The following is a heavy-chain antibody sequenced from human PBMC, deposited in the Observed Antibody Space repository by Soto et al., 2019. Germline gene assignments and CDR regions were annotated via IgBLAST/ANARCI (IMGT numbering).Heavy chain of an antibody. CDR1: GFTFDDYA. D-gene: IGHD3-22*01. Sequence: DVQLVESGGGLVQPGRSLRLSCTASGFTFDDYAMHWVRQAPGKGLEWVSGISWNSGSIGYADSVKGRFTISRDNAKNSLYLQMNSLRAEDTALYYCAPDIYDSSGPFDYWGQGTLVTVSS. CDR3: APDIYDSSGPFDY. V-gene: IGHV3-9*01. J-gene: IGHJ4*02. CDR2: ISWNSGSI.